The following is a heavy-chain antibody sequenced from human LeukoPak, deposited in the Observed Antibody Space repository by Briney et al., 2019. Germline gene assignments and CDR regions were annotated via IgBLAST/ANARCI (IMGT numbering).Heavy chain of an antibody. CDR1: GFTFSGYY. CDR2: ISSSGSTI. J-gene: IGHJ4*02. Sequence: GGSLRLSCAASGFTFSGYYMSWIRQAPGRGLEWVSYISSSGSTIYYADSVKGRFTISRDNAKNSLYLQMNSLRAEDTAVYYCATLVSGWYYFDYWGQGTLVTVSS. V-gene: IGHV3-11*01. CDR3: ATLVSGWYYFDY. D-gene: IGHD6-19*01.